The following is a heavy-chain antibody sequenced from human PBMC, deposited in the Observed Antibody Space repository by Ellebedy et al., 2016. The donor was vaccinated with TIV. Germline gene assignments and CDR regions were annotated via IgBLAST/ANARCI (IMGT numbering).Heavy chain of an antibody. D-gene: IGHD3-10*01. J-gene: IGHJ4*02. CDR1: GFTFSSYA. Sequence: GESLKISCTASGFTFSSYAMSWVRQAPGKGLEWVAGVNAGGLVIAYADSGKGRFTISRDNYKNKLDLQMNSLRAEDTAVYYCASSRYHYYVGNTIFAYWGQGTLVTVSS. V-gene: IGHV3-23*01. CDR3: ASSRYHYYVGNTIFAY. CDR2: VNAGGLVI.